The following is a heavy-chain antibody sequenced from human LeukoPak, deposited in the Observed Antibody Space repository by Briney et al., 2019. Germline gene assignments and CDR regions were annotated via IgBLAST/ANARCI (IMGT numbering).Heavy chain of an antibody. CDR2: INAGNGDT. J-gene: IGHJ4*02. D-gene: IGHD3-22*01. CDR1: GYTFTSYA. CDR3: ARGGDSSGYYTFDY. Sequence: ASVKVSCKASGYTFTSYAMHWVRQAPGQRLEWMGWINAGNGDTKYSQNFQGRVTITRDTSASTAYMELSSLRSEDTAVYYCARGGDSSGYYTFDYWGQGALGTVSS. V-gene: IGHV1-3*01.